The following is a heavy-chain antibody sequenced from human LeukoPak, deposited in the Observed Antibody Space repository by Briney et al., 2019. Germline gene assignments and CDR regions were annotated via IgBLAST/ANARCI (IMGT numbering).Heavy chain of an antibody. CDR3: ARQKRNSSGWYGDY. D-gene: IGHD6-19*01. V-gene: IGHV4-30-4*08. Sequence: NPSQTLSLTCTVSGGSISSGDYYWSWIRQPPGKGLEWLGYIYYSGTTYYNPSLKSRITIAIATSKSQFSLKLSSVTAADTAVYYCARQKRNSSGWYGDYWGQGTLVTVSS. CDR1: GGSISSGDYY. J-gene: IGHJ4*02. CDR2: IYYSGTT.